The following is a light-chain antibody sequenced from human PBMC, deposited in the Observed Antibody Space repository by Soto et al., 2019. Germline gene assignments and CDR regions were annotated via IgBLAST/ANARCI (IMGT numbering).Light chain of an antibody. CDR3: QQRSSWPPYT. J-gene: IGKJ2*01. CDR1: QTVNTY. V-gene: IGKV3-11*01. CDR2: DAS. Sequence: EIVLTQSPATLSLSPGERATLSCRASQTVNTYLAWYQQKPGQAPRLLIYDASSSATGIPARFTGSGSGTDFTLTISSLEPEDFAVYYCQQRSSWPPYTFGQGTKVDIK.